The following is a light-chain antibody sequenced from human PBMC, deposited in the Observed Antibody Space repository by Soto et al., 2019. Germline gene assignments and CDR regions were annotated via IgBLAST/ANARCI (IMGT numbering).Light chain of an antibody. V-gene: IGKV1-27*01. J-gene: IGKJ3*01. CDR1: QGISNY. Sequence: DIQMTQSPSSLSASVGDRVTITCRASQGISNYLAWYQQKPGKVPKLLIYAASTLQSGVPSRFSGSGSGTDFTLTISSLQPEDVATYYCQKYNSAREFTFGPGTKVDIK. CDR3: QKYNSAREFT. CDR2: AAS.